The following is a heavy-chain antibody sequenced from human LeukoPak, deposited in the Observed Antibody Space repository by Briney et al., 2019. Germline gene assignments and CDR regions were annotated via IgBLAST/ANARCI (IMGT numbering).Heavy chain of an antibody. CDR1: GGSISSYY. J-gene: IGHJ4*02. D-gene: IGHD3-22*01. Sequence: PSETLSLTCTVSGGSISSYYWSWIRQPPGKGLEWIGYIYYSGSTNYNPSLKSRVTISVDTSKNQFSLKLSSVTAADTAVYYCARDASNYYDSSGYFDYWGQGTLVTVSS. V-gene: IGHV4-59*12. CDR2: IYYSGST. CDR3: ARDASNYYDSSGYFDY.